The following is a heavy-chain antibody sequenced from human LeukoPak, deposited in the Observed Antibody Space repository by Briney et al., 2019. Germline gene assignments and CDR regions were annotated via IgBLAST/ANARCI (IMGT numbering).Heavy chain of an antibody. D-gene: IGHD3-3*01. V-gene: IGHV3-15*01. CDR3: TTKYENLFFYYYMDV. CDR1: GFTFSNAW. CDR2: IKSKTDGGTT. Sequence: GGSLRLSCAASGFTFSNAWMSWVRQAPGKGLEWVGRIKSKTDGGTTDYAAPVKGRFTISRDDSKNTLYLQMNSLKTEDTAVYNCTTKYENLFFYYYMDVWGKGTTVTVSS. J-gene: IGHJ6*03.